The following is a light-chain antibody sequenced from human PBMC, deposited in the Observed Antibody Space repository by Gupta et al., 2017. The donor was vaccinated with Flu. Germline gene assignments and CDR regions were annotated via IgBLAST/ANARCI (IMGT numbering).Light chain of an antibody. CDR2: EVS. CDR3: LQSLQLPIP. Sequence: ISCKSSQSLLHGDGKTYLYWYLQKPGQPPQLLIYEVSNRFSGVPDKFSGSGSGTDFTLIISRAEAEDVGVYYCLQSLQLPIPLGQGTRLEIK. V-gene: IGKV2D-29*01. J-gene: IGKJ5*01. CDR1: QSLLHGDGKTY.